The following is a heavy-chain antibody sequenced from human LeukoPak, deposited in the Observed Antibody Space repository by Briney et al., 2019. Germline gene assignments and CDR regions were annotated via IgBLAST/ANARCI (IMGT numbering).Heavy chain of an antibody. D-gene: IGHD6-13*01. CDR2: MNPNSGNT. V-gene: IGHV1-8*03. CDR1: GYTFTSYD. Sequence: GASVKVSFKASGYTFTSYDINWVRPATGQGLAWMGWMNPNSGNTGYSQKFQGRVTITRNTSISTAYMELRSLRSDDTAVYYCARAGYSSSWPYYYYYYYMDVWGKGTTVTVS. J-gene: IGHJ6*03. CDR3: ARAGYSSSWPYYYYYYYMDV.